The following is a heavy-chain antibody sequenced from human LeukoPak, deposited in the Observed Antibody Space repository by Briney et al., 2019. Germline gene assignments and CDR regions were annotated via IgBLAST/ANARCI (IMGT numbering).Heavy chain of an antibody. CDR1: GGSISSSSYY. CDR2: LYYSGNT. Sequence: SETLSLTCTVSGGSISSSSYYWGWIRQPPGKGLEWIGTLYYSGNTYYNPSLKSRVTISVDTSKNQFSLKLSSVTAADTAVYYCARHSSGWYPYFDYWGQGTLVTVSS. J-gene: IGHJ4*02. D-gene: IGHD6-19*01. V-gene: IGHV4-39*01. CDR3: ARHSSGWYPYFDY.